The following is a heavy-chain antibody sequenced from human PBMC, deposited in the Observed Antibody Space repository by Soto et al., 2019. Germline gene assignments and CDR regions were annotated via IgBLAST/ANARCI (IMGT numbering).Heavy chain of an antibody. CDR2: IWYDGSNK. CDR1: GFTFSSYG. D-gene: IGHD4-17*01. J-gene: IGHJ6*02. Sequence: QVQLVESGGGVVQPGRSLRLSCAASGFTFSSYGMHWVRQAPGKGLEWVAVIWYDGSNKYYADSVKGRFTISRDNSKNTLYLQMNSLRAEDTAVYYCARGESYGYYYYGMDVWGQGTTVTVSS. CDR3: ARGESYGYYYYGMDV. V-gene: IGHV3-33*01.